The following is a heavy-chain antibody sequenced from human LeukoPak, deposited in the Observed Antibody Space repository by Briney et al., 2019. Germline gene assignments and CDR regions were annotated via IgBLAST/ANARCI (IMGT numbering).Heavy chain of an antibody. CDR1: GYTFTGYY. CDR3: AKVTYGSGTYGAFDY. D-gene: IGHD3-10*01. Sequence: ASVKASCKASGYTFTGYYMHWVRQAPGQGLEWMGWINPNSGGTNYAQKFQGRVTMTRDTSISTAYMELSRLRSDDTAVYYCAKVTYGSGTYGAFDYWGQGTLVTVSS. CDR2: INPNSGGT. V-gene: IGHV1-2*02. J-gene: IGHJ4*02.